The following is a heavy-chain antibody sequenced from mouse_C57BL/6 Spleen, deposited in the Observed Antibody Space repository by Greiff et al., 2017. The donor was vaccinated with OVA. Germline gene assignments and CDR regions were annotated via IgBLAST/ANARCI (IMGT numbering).Heavy chain of an antibody. J-gene: IGHJ4*01. D-gene: IGHD1-1*01. CDR2: INPGSGGP. CDR3: ARRGTVVDTKRAMDY. CDR1: GYAFTNYL. V-gene: IGHV1-54*01. Sequence: VQLQQSGAELVRPGTSVKVSCKASGYAFTNYLIEWVKQRPGQGLEWIGVINPGSGGPNYNEKFKGKATLTADKSSSTAYMQLSSLASEDSAVFDCARRGTVVDTKRAMDYWGQGTSVTVSS.